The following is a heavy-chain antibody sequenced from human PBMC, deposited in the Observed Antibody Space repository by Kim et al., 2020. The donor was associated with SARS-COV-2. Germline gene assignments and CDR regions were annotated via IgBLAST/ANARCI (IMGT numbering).Heavy chain of an antibody. CDR2: IKSKSDAGTT. D-gene: IGHD2-21*02. Sequence: GGSLRLSCAASGFTFSNAWMSWVRQAPGKGLEWVGRIKSKSDAGTTDYAAPVKGRFTISRDDSKNTLYLQMNSLKTEDTAVYYCTPGGNSATENYYYGMDVWGQGTTVTVSS. CDR1: GFTFSNAW. CDR3: TPGGNSATENYYYGMDV. J-gene: IGHJ6*02. V-gene: IGHV3-15*01.